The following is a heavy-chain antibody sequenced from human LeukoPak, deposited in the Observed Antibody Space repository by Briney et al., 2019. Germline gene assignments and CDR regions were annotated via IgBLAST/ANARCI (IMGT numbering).Heavy chain of an antibody. V-gene: IGHV3-48*03. CDR1: GFTFSSYD. CDR3: ASYCSDTSWYGVDY. Sequence: GGSLRLSCAASGFTFSSYDMNWVRQAPGKGLEWVSCISSRGDTIYYADSVKGRFAISRDNAKNSLYLQMNSLRVEDTAVYYCASYCSDTSWYGVDYWGRGTLVTVSS. D-gene: IGHD2-2*01. CDR2: ISSRGDTI. J-gene: IGHJ4*02.